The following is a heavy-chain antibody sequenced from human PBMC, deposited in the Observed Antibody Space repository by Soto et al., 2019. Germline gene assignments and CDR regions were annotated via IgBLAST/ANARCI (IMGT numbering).Heavy chain of an antibody. D-gene: IGHD3-3*01. J-gene: IGHJ6*02. CDR1: GFTFSSYW. CDR2: IKQDGSEK. CDR3: ARCPQNSSRFLEWLFPGYYGMDV. Sequence: PGGSLRLSCAASGFTFSSYWMSWVRQAPGKGLEWVANIKQDGSEKYYVDSVKGRFTISRDNAKNSLYLQMNSLRAEDTAVYYCARCPQNSSRFLEWLFPGYYGMDVWGQGTTVTVSS. V-gene: IGHV3-7*01.